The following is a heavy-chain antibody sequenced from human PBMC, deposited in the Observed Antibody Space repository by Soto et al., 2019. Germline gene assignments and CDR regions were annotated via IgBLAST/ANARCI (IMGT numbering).Heavy chain of an antibody. Sequence: PSETLSLTCAVYGESFSGYIWTWIRQTPGKGLQWIGQINHSGSAYYNPSLKSRDTISVHTSNSQFSLELSSVTAADTAVYYCARGLITGSHYSGGWYYFDSWGQGTQVTV. CDR2: INHSGSA. J-gene: IGHJ4*02. CDR3: ARGLITGSHYSGGWYYFDS. D-gene: IGHD6-19*01. V-gene: IGHV4-34*01. CDR1: GESFSGYI.